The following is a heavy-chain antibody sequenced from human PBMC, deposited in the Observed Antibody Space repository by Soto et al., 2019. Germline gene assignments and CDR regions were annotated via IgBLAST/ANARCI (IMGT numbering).Heavy chain of an antibody. D-gene: IGHD6-13*01. V-gene: IGHV4-34*01. Sequence: SETLSLTCAVYGGSFSGYYWSWIRQPPGKGLEWIGEINQSGSTNYNPSLKSRVTISVXXXXXXFXLXLXXVTAAXTAVYYCARVRSSWLYYYYYGMDVWGQGTPVT. CDR3: ARVRSSWLYYYYYGMDV. CDR2: INQSGST. CDR1: GGSFSGYY. J-gene: IGHJ6*02.